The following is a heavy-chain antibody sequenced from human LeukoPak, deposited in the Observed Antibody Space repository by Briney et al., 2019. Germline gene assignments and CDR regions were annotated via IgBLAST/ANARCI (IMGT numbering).Heavy chain of an antibody. CDR2: IYYSGST. J-gene: IGHJ3*02. CDR3: ARHRASPLIPRDAFDI. CDR1: GGSISSSSYY. D-gene: IGHD2-21*01. V-gene: IGHV4-39*01. Sequence: SEILSLTCTVSGGSISSSSYYWGWIRQPPGKGLEWIGSIYYSGSTYCNPSLKSRVTISVDTSKNQFSLKLSSVTAADTAVYYCARHRASPLIPRDAFDIWGQGTMVTVSS.